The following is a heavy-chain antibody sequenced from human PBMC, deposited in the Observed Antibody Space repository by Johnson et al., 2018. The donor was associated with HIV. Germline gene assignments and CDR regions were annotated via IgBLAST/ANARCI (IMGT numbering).Heavy chain of an antibody. D-gene: IGHD3-22*01. V-gene: IGHV3-30*02. Sequence: QVQLVESGGGVVQPGGSLRLSCAASGFTFSTYGMHWVRQAPGKGLEGVAFIRYDGSNKYYADSVKGRFTISRDNYKNTLYLQMNSLRAEDRAVYYCAKDLSDSSGYHDAFDIWGQGTMVTVSS. CDR1: GFTFSTYG. J-gene: IGHJ3*02. CDR2: IRYDGSNK. CDR3: AKDLSDSSGYHDAFDI.